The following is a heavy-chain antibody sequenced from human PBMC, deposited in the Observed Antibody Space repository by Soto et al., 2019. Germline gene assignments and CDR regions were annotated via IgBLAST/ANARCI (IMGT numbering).Heavy chain of an antibody. CDR3: AKDSAIRLGYWSSTSCPNDAFDI. D-gene: IGHD2-2*01. Sequence: EVQLLESGGGLVQPGGSLRLSCAASGFTFSSYAMSWVRQAPGKGLEWVSAISGSGGSTYYADSVKGRFTISRDNCTSTLYLQMISLRGEDTAVYYCAKDSAIRLGYWSSTSCPNDAFDIWGQGTMVTVSS. CDR1: GFTFSSYA. CDR2: ISGSGGST. J-gene: IGHJ3*02. V-gene: IGHV3-23*01.